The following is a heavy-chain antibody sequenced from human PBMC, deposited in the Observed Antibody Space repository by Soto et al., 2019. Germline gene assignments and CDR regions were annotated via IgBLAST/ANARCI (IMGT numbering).Heavy chain of an antibody. Sequence: GGSLRLSCAASGFTFSDYAMTWVRQAPGKGLEWVSGISSSGGNTYYADSVKGRFTITRDNSKNTLSLQMDSLRAEDTAVYYCAKNGASSKTWYMWYYALDVWGQGTTVTVSS. CDR2: ISSSGGNT. V-gene: IGHV3-23*01. J-gene: IGHJ6*02. CDR3: AKNGASSKTWYMWYYALDV. CDR1: GFTFSDYA. D-gene: IGHD6-13*01.